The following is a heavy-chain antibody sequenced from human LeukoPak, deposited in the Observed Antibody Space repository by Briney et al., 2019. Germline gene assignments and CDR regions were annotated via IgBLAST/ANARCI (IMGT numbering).Heavy chain of an antibody. CDR1: GGSISSYY. Sequence: SETLSLTCTVSGGSISSYYWSWIRQPPGKGLEWIGYIYYSGSTNYNPSLKSRVTISVDTSKNQFSLKLSSVTAADTAVYYCARSITHSDSSGYYSFWFDPWGQGTLVTVSS. D-gene: IGHD3-22*01. J-gene: IGHJ5*02. CDR2: IYYSGST. V-gene: IGHV4-59*01. CDR3: ARSITHSDSSGYYSFWFDP.